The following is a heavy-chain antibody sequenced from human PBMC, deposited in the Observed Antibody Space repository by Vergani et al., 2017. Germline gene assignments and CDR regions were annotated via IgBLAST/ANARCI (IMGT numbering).Heavy chain of an antibody. CDR2: IYYSGST. V-gene: IGHV4-59*01. CDR3: ARERSGGDAFDI. D-gene: IGHD6-25*01. Sequence: QVQLQESGPGLVKPSETLSLTCTVSGGSISSYYWSWIRQPPGKGLEWIGYIYYSGSTNYNPSRKSRVTISVDPSKSQVSLKLSAVTAADTAVYYCARERSGGDAFDIWGQGTMVTVSS. J-gene: IGHJ3*02. CDR1: GGSISSYY.